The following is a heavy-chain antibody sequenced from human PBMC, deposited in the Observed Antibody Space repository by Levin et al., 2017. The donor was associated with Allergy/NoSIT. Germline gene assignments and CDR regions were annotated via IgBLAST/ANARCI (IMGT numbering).Heavy chain of an antibody. V-gene: IGHV3-48*03. CDR1: GFTFRSSE. J-gene: IGHJ4*02. Sequence: LSLPCAASGFTFRSSEMNWVRRAPGKGLEWVSYISSTGSTIYSADSVKGRFTISRDNAKNSLYLHMNSLRAEDTAVYYCARQLGNFWSGYNYFDYWGQGTLVTVSS. CDR2: ISSTGSTI. CDR3: ARQLGNFWSGYNYFDY. D-gene: IGHD3-3*01.